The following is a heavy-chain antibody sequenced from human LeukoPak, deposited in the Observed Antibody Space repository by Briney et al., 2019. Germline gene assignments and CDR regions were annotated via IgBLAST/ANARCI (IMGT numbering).Heavy chain of an antibody. Sequence: PGGSLRLSCAASGFTFSSYWMHWVRQAPGKGLVWVSRINTDGSSTTYADSVKGRFTISRDNAKNTLYLQVSSLRAEDTAVYYCARRGIAATGTLRAFDIWGQGTMVTVSS. CDR2: INTDGSST. CDR3: ARRGIAATGTLRAFDI. V-gene: IGHV3-74*01. CDR1: GFTFSSYW. D-gene: IGHD6-13*01. J-gene: IGHJ3*02.